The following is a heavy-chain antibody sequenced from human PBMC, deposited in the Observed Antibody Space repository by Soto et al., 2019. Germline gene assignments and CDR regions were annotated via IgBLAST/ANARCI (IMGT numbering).Heavy chain of an antibody. CDR1: GFTFSSYW. CDR3: ARSGETALIDGMEV. V-gene: IGHV3-74*01. Sequence: EVQLVESGGGLVQPGGSLRLSCAASGFTFSSYWMHWVRQAPGKGLVWVSRINSDGSSTSYADSVKGRFTISRDNAKNTLDLELKRLRAEDRAVYYCARSGETALIDGMEVWGQGTTVAVSS. CDR2: INSDGSST. J-gene: IGHJ6*02. D-gene: IGHD3-10*01.